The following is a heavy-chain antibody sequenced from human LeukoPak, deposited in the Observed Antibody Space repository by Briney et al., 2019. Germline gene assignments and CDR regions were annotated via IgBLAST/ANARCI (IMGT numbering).Heavy chain of an antibody. CDR3: AREMWGRITMIVVVHDAFDI. D-gene: IGHD3-22*01. CDR1: GGSISSYY. V-gene: IGHV4-39*07. J-gene: IGHJ3*02. CDR2: IYYSGST. Sequence: SETLSLTCTVSGGSISSYYWSWIRQPPGKGLEWIGSIYYSGSTYYNPSLKSRVTISVDTSKNQFSLKLSSVTAADTAVYYCAREMWGRITMIVVVHDAFDIWGQGTMVTVSS.